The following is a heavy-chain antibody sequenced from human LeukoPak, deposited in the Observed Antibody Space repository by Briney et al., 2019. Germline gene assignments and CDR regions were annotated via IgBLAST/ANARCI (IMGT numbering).Heavy chain of an antibody. CDR1: GGSFSGYY. Sequence: PSETLSLTCAVYGGSFSGYYWSWIRQPPGKGLEWLGEINHSGSTNYNPSLKSRVTISVDSSKNQFSLKLSSVTAADTAVYYCARGPNGVLLWFGEPYYFDYWGQGTLVTVSS. D-gene: IGHD3-10*01. CDR2: INHSGST. J-gene: IGHJ4*02. V-gene: IGHV4-34*01. CDR3: ARGPNGVLLWFGEPYYFDY.